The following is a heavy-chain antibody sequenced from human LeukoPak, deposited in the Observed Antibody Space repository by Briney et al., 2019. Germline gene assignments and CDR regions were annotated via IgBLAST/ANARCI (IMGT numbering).Heavy chain of an antibody. J-gene: IGHJ6*03. Sequence: SETLSLTCTVSGGSISSSYWSWIRQPPGKRLDWIGYVSHSGGTNYKPSLKSRVTISVDTSKRQFSLKLSSVTAADTAVYYCARSFDSAYYYMDVWGKGTTVTVS. CDR3: ARSFDSAYYYMDV. D-gene: IGHD3-10*01. V-gene: IGHV4-59*08. CDR1: GGSISSSY. CDR2: VSHSGGT.